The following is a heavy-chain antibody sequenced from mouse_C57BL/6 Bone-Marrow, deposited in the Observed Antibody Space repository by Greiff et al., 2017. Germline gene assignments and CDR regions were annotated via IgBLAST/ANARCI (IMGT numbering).Heavy chain of an antibody. J-gene: IGHJ2*01. Sequence: VQLQQPGAELVMPGASVKLSCKASGYTFTSYWMHWVKQRPGQGLEWIGEIDPSDSYTNYNQKFKGKSPLTVDKSSSTAYMQLSSLTSEDSAVYYCARLGRGYWGQGTTLTVSS. D-gene: IGHD4-1*01. V-gene: IGHV1-69*01. CDR2: IDPSDSYT. CDR1: GYTFTSYW. CDR3: ARLGRGY.